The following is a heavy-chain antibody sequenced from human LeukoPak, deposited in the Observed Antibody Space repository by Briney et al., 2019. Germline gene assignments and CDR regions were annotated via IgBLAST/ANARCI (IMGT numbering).Heavy chain of an antibody. V-gene: IGHV1-2*02. Sequence: GSVKVSCKASGYTFTGYYMHWVRQAPGQGLEWMGWINPNSGGTNYAQKFQGRVTMTRDTSISTAYMELRSLRSDDTAVYYCAREPAYYYGSGSYYKAYFDYWGQGTLVTVSS. D-gene: IGHD3-10*01. CDR1: GYTFTGYY. CDR3: AREPAYYYGSGSYYKAYFDY. J-gene: IGHJ4*02. CDR2: INPNSGGT.